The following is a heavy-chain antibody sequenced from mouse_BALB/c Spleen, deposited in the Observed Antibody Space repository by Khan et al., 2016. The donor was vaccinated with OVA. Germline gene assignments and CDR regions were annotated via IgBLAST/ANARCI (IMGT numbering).Heavy chain of an antibody. CDR2: IWSDGST. CDR1: GFSLITYG. D-gene: IGHD2-12*01. CDR3: ARKSYRYDFTY. V-gene: IGHV2-4-1*01. J-gene: IGHJ3*01. Sequence: QVQLKQSGPGLVQPSQSLSITCTVSGFSLITYGVHWVRQSPGKGLEWLGVIWSDGSTDYNAAFMSRLSITKDTSKSQVFFKMNSLQVDDAAIYYCARKSYRYDFTYWGRGTLVTVSA.